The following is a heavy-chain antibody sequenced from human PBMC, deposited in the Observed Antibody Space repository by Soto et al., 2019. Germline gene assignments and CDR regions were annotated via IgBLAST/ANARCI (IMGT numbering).Heavy chain of an antibody. CDR2: IYPGDSDT. D-gene: IGHD3-22*01. J-gene: IGHJ3*02. Sequence: PGESLKISCKGSGYSFTSYWIGWVRQMPGKGLEWMGIIYPGDSDTRYSPSFQGQVTISADKSISTAYLQWSSLKASDTAMYYCARRRMNYYFSSGPQGDAFDIWGQGTMVTVSS. CDR1: GYSFTSYW. CDR3: ARRRMNYYFSSGPQGDAFDI. V-gene: IGHV5-51*01.